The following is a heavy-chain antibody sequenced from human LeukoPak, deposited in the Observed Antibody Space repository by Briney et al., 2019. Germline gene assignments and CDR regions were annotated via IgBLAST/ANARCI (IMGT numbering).Heavy chain of an antibody. Sequence: PSETLSLTCTVSGGSISSYYWSWIRQPPGKGLEWIGYIYYSGSTNYNPSLKSRVTISVDTSKNQFSLELSSVTAADTAAYYCARTSPATPLLRYFDWSSSPMDVWGQGTTVTVSS. J-gene: IGHJ6*02. CDR3: ARTSPATPLLRYFDWSSSPMDV. CDR2: IYYSGST. CDR1: GGSISSYY. D-gene: IGHD3-9*01. V-gene: IGHV4-59*01.